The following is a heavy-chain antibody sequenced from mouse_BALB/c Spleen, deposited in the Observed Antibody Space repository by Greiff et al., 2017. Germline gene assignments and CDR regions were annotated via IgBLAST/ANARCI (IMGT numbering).Heavy chain of an antibody. D-gene: IGHD2-1*01. CDR3: ARRGLYGNYGYAMDY. Sequence: EVHLVESGGDLVKPGGSLKLSCAASGFTFSSYGMSWVRQTPDKRLEWVATISSGGSYTYYPDSVKGRFTISRDNAKNTLYLQMSSLKSEDTAMYCCARRGLYGNYGYAMDYWGQGTSVTVSS. CDR2: ISSGGSYT. CDR1: GFTFSSYG. V-gene: IGHV5-6*01. J-gene: IGHJ4*01.